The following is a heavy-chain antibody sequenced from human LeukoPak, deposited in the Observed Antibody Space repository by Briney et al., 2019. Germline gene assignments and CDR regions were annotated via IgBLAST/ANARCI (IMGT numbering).Heavy chain of an antibody. CDR3: ARDFGTTGWHTFDY. D-gene: IGHD6-19*01. Sequence: SQTLSHTCVISGDSVSSKNGAWNWIRQSPSRGLEWLGRTYYRTKWYNDYAKSMEGRMTISQDTSKNQYSLHLNSVTPDDTAVYYCARDFGTTGWHTFDYWGQGTLVTVSS. CDR1: GDSVSSKNGA. V-gene: IGHV6-1*01. J-gene: IGHJ4*02. CDR2: TYYRTKWYN.